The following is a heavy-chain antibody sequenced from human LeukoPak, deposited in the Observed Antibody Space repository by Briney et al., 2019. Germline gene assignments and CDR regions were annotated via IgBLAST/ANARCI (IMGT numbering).Heavy chain of an antibody. CDR1: GYTFTGYY. V-gene: IGHV1-2*02. CDR3: SRDFGEPTGYYMDV. D-gene: IGHD3-3*01. J-gene: IGHJ6*03. Sequence: ASVKVSCKASGYTFTGYYMHWVRQAPGQGLEWMGWINTNSGDTNYAQKFQGRVTMTRDTSISTAYMELSSLRSDDTAVYYCSRDFGEPTGYYMDVWGKGTTVTVSS. CDR2: INTNSGDT.